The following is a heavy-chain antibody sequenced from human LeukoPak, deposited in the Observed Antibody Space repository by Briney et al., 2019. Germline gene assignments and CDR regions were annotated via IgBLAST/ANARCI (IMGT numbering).Heavy chain of an antibody. J-gene: IGHJ5*02. CDR2: IYYSGST. V-gene: IGHV4-59*08. CDR3: ARHERGYSYGSLFGWFDP. Sequence: SETLSFTCTVSGGSISSYYWSWIRQPPGKGLEWIGYIYYSGSTNYNPSLKSRVTISVDTSKNQFSLKLSSVTAADTAVYYCARHERGYSYGSLFGWFDPWGQGTLVTVSS. D-gene: IGHD5-18*01. CDR1: GGSISSYY.